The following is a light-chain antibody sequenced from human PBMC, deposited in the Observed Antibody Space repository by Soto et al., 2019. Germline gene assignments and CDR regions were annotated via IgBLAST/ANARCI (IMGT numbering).Light chain of an antibody. Sequence: IVVTQSPGTLSLSPGERATLSCRASQSVSSSYLAWYQKKPGQAPRPRIYGASSRAPGIPDRFSGSGSGTDFTLTISRLEPEDFAVYYCQQDGSSPPWTFGQGTKVEIK. CDR1: QSVSSSY. CDR3: QQDGSSPPWT. V-gene: IGKV3-20*01. CDR2: GAS. J-gene: IGKJ1*01.